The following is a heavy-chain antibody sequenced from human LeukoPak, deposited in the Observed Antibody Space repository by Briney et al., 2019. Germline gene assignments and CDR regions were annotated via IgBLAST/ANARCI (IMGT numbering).Heavy chain of an antibody. CDR1: GGSISSYY. CDR2: MYYSGST. Sequence: SETLSLTCTVSGGSISSYYWGWIRQPPGKGLEWIGSMYYSGSTYYNPSLKSRVTISVDTSKNQFSLKLSSVTAADTAVYYCTTGPDIVVVVAGTRGVIGFDYWGQGTLVTVSS. D-gene: IGHD2-15*01. J-gene: IGHJ4*02. CDR3: TTGPDIVVVVAGTRGVIGFDY. V-gene: IGHV4-39*07.